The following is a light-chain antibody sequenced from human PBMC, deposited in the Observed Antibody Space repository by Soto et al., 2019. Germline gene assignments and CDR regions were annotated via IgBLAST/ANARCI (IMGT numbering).Light chain of an antibody. CDR2: AAS. CDR1: QSISNY. V-gene: IGKV1-27*01. CDR3: QQYNSAPPT. Sequence: DIQMTQSPSSLSASVGDIVTITCRASQSISNYLAWYQQKPGKVPKLLIYAASTLQSGVPSRFSGSGSGTDFTLTISSLQPEDVATYYCQQYNSAPPTFGQGTKVEIK. J-gene: IGKJ1*01.